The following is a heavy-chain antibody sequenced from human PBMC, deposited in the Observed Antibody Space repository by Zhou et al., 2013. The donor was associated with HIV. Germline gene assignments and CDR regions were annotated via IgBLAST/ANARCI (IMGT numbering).Heavy chain of an antibody. V-gene: IGHV1-69*11. Sequence: QVQLEQSGAEVKKPGSSVRVSCKASGGTFTSHGFNWVRQAPGTRASRGMGKIIPFVGTVIYAEKFKGRVTITADEFTTTAYMDLGSLTSDDTAVYYCARDPFRPQSVTSIVGPFDYWGQGTLCHRLL. J-gene: IGHJ4*02. CDR3: ARDPFRPQSVTSIVGPFDY. CDR1: GGTFTSHG. D-gene: IGHD3-3*01. CDR2: IIPFVGTV.